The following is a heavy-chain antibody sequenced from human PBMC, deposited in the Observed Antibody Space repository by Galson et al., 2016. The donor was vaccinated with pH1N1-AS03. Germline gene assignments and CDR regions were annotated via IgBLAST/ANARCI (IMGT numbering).Heavy chain of an antibody. CDR3: ARDYTVGATRGAGTFDV. D-gene: IGHD1-26*01. CDR1: GFTFSDFA. J-gene: IGHJ3*01. CDR2: ISYDGSNK. V-gene: IGHV3-30-3*01. Sequence: SLRLSCAASGFTFSDFAMHWVRQAPGKGLDWVAVISYDGSNKYYEDSVKGRFTISRDSSKNTLYLQMNSLRPEDTAMYYCARDYTVGATRGAGTFDVWGHGTMVTVSS.